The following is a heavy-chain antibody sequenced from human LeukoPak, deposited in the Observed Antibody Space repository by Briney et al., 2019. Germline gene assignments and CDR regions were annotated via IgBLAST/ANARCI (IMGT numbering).Heavy chain of an antibody. J-gene: IGHJ4*02. CDR3: ARAGKQQLPHY. Sequence: SQTLSPTCTVSGDSISSGGYYRSWIRQHPGKGLEWIGYIYYSGSTYYNPSLKSRVTISVDTSKNQFSLKLGSVTAADTAVYYCARAGKQQLPHYWGQGTLVTVSS. CDR2: IYYSGST. CDR1: GDSISSGGYY. V-gene: IGHV4-31*03. D-gene: IGHD6-13*01.